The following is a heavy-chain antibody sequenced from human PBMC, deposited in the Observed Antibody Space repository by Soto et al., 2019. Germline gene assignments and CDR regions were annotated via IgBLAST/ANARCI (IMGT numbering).Heavy chain of an antibody. CDR2: ISSNGGST. V-gene: IGHV3-64*01. CDR1: GFTFSSYA. Sequence: GGSLRLSCAASGFTFSSYAMHWVRQAPGKGLEYVSAISSNGGSTYYANSVKGRFTISRDNSKNTLYLQMGSLRAEDMAVYYCAMYSSFRAFDYWGQGTLVTVSS. CDR3: AMYSSFRAFDY. D-gene: IGHD6-6*01. J-gene: IGHJ4*02.